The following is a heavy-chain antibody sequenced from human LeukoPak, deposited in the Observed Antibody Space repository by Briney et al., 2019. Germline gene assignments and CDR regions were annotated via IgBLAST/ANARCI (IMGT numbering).Heavy chain of an antibody. V-gene: IGHV3-48*03. Sequence: PGGSLRLSCAASGFTFSSYEMNWVRQAPGKGLEWVSYISSSGSTIYYADSVKGRFTISRDNAKNSLYLQMNSLRAEDTAVYYCARKPDTAMAPVDYWGQGTLVTVSS. CDR3: ARKPDTAMAPVDY. J-gene: IGHJ4*02. CDR1: GFTFSSYE. D-gene: IGHD5-18*01. CDR2: ISSSGSTI.